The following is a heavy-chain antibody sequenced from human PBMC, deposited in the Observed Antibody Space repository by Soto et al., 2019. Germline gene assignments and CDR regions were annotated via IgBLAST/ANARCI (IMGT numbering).Heavy chain of an antibody. V-gene: IGHV4-59*08. D-gene: IGHD4-4*01. J-gene: IGHJ4*02. CDR2: IFDSGNA. CDR3: ARHRRTTVAKFYFDN. Sequence: TLSLTCTVSGGSINSYCWSWIRQPPGKGLEWIAYIFDSGNANYNPSLKSRVTISVDTSKNQFSLKLTSVTAADTAVYYCARHRRTTVAKFYFDNWGQGALVTVS. CDR1: GGSINSYC.